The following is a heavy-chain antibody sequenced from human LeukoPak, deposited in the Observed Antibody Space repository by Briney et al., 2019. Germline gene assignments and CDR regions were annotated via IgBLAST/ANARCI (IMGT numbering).Heavy chain of an antibody. V-gene: IGHV1-46*01. J-gene: IGHJ3*02. CDR2: INPSGGST. CDR1: GYTFTSYY. CDR3: ARVYGSGSYRDAFDI. D-gene: IGHD3-10*01. Sequence: ASVKVSCKASGYTFTSYYMHCVRQAPGQGLEWMGIINPSGGSTIYAQKFQGRVTMTRDTSTSTVYMELSSLRSEDTAVYYCARVYGSGSYRDAFDIWGQGTMVTVSS.